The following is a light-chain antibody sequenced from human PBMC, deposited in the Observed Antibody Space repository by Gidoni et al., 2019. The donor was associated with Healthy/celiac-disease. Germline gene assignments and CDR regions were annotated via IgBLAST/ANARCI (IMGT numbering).Light chain of an antibody. CDR3: QQYYSYPWA. CDR1: QGISSY. Sequence: AIRLTQSPPSFSASTGDRVTITCRASQGISSYLAWYQQKPGKAPKLLIYAASTLHSGVPSRFSGTGSGTDFTLTISCLQSEDFATYYCQQYYSYPWAFGQGTKVEIK. V-gene: IGKV1-8*01. J-gene: IGKJ1*01. CDR2: AAS.